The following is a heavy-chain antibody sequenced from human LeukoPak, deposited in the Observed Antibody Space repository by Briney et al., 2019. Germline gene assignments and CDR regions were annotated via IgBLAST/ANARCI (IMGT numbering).Heavy chain of an antibody. J-gene: IGHJ4*02. V-gene: IGHV1-69*13. CDR2: IIPIFGTA. CDR3: ARAWIPGPGGYFDY. D-gene: IGHD5-18*01. CDR1: GGTFSSYA. Sequence: ASVKVSCKASGGTFSSYAISWVRQAPGQGLEWMGGIIPIFGTANYAQKFQGRATITADESTSTAYMELSSLRSEDTAVYYCARAWIPGPGGYFDYWGQGTLVTVSS.